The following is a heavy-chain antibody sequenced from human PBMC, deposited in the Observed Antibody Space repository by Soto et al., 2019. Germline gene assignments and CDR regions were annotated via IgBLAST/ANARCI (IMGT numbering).Heavy chain of an antibody. J-gene: IGHJ4*02. CDR2: INAGNGNT. D-gene: IGHD6-13*01. Sequence: QVQLVQSGAEVKKPGASVKVSCKASGYTFTSYAMHWVRQAPGQRLEWMGWINAGNGNTKYSQKFQGRVTITRDTSASTAYMELSSLRSEDTAVYYCARDRGDSSSWYAYYFDYWGQGTLVTVS. CDR3: ARDRGDSSSWYAYYFDY. V-gene: IGHV1-3*01. CDR1: GYTFTSYA.